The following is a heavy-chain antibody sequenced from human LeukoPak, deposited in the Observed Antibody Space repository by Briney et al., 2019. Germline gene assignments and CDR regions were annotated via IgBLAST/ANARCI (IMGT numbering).Heavy chain of an antibody. J-gene: IGHJ4*02. D-gene: IGHD6-19*01. CDR3: ARLSDSGWYGSFDY. CDR1: GDSISSSNFY. V-gene: IGHV4-39*01. CDR2: IYYRGST. Sequence: SETLSLTCTVSGDSISSSNFYWGWIRQPPGKGLERIGTIYYRGSTYYNPSLKSRVTISVDTSENQFSLKLSSVTAADTAVYYCARLSDSGWYGSFDYWGQGTLVTVSS.